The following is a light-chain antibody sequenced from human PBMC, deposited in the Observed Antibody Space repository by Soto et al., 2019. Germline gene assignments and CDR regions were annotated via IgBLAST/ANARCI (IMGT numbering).Light chain of an antibody. V-gene: IGKV4-1*01. CDR2: WAS. CDR3: QQYHSDPIT. CDR1: QSVLSSSNNKNF. J-gene: IGKJ5*01. Sequence: DFVMTQSPDSLAVSLGERATINCKSSQSVLSSSNNKNFLAWFQQKPGQPPKLLISWASTRESGVPDRFSGSGSGTDFTLTISSLQDEDVAVYYCQQYHSDPITFGQGTRLEIK.